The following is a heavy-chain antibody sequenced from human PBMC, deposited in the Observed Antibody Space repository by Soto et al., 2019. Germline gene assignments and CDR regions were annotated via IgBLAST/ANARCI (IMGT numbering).Heavy chain of an antibody. J-gene: IGHJ5*02. V-gene: IGHV4-30-4*08. CDR3: ARERYSGYDFWFEP. Sequence: SETLSLTCTVSGGSISSGPYSWGWIRQPPGKGLEWIGYIYYSGSTHYNPSLESRVTISVDTSKNQFSLKLSSVTAADTAVYYCARERYSGYDFWFEPWGQGTLVTVSS. D-gene: IGHD5-12*01. CDR2: IYYSGST. CDR1: GGSISSGPYS.